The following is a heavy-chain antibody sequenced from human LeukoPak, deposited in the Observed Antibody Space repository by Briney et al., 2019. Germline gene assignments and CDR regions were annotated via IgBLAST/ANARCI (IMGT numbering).Heavy chain of an antibody. Sequence: PGGSLRLSCAASGFSFSTFGMNWVRQAPGKGLECVSSITSTSSYTYYADSMKGRFTISRDDAKNSLYLQMNSLRAEDTAVYYCARAVSTYGLDSWGQGTLVTVSS. D-gene: IGHD3-10*01. CDR2: ITSTSSYT. CDR3: ARAVSTYGLDS. J-gene: IGHJ4*02. CDR1: GFSFSTFG. V-gene: IGHV3-21*01.